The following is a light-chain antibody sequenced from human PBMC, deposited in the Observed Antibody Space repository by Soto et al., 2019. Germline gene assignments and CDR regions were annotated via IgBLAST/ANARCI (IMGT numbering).Light chain of an antibody. CDR2: AAS. Sequence: DLPMTQSPSSLYASIGDRVTITCRASQSISTYLSWYQKKAGKAPKLLISAASTLRDGVPPRFSGSGSGTDFTLTISSLQPEDFAVYYCQKSYSSPRTCGQGTKVEIK. CDR3: QKSYSSPRT. V-gene: IGKV1-39*01. CDR1: QSISTY. J-gene: IGKJ1*01.